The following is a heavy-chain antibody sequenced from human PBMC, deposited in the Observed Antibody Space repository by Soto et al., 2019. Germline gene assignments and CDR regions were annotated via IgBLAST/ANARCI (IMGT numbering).Heavy chain of an antibody. D-gene: IGHD3-10*01. V-gene: IGHV4-39*01. Sequence: SETLSLTCTVSGGSISSSSYYWGWIRQPPGKGLEWIGSIYYSGSTYYNPSLKSRVTISIDTSKNQFSLKLSSVTAADTAEYYCASQTYYYGSGSYSFDYWGQGTLVTVSS. J-gene: IGHJ4*02. CDR2: IYYSGST. CDR1: GGSISSSSYY. CDR3: ASQTYYYGSGSYSFDY.